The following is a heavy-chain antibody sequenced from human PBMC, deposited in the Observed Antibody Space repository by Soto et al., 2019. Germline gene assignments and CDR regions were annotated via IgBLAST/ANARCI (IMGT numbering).Heavy chain of an antibody. V-gene: IGHV4-34*01. Sequence: SETLSLTCAVYGGSFSGYYWSWIRQPPGKGLEWIREINHSGSTNYNPSLKSRVTISVDTSKNQFSMKLSSVTAADTAVYYCASEASSGWYYYYYGMDVWGQGTTVT. CDR3: ASEASSGWYYYYYGMDV. D-gene: IGHD6-19*01. CDR1: GGSFSGYY. CDR2: INHSGST. J-gene: IGHJ6*02.